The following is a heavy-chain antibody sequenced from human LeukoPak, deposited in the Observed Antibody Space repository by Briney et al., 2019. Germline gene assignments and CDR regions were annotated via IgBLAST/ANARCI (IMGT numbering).Heavy chain of an antibody. CDR3: AKVSDWGRPSYIDY. J-gene: IGHJ4*02. D-gene: IGHD7-27*01. CDR1: GFTFSSYT. Sequence: GGSLGLSCAAPGFTFSSYTMSSVRQAPGKGLEWVSAITGSGDNTYYADSVKGRFTISRDNSKNTLYLQMNSLRAEDTAVYYCAKVSDWGRPSYIDYWGQGTLVTVSS. V-gene: IGHV3-23*01. CDR2: ITGSGDNT.